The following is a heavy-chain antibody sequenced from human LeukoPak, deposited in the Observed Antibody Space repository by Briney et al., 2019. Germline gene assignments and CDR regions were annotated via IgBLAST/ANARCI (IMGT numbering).Heavy chain of an antibody. CDR2: INPNSGGT. Sequence: ASVKVSCKACGYTFAGYHMHWVRQAPGHGLEWMGWINPNSGGTNYAQKFQGRVTMTRDTSISTAYMELSSLRSDDTAVYYCARDGGFDYWGQGTLVTVSS. V-gene: IGHV1-2*02. J-gene: IGHJ4*02. CDR1: GYTFAGYH. CDR3: ARDGGFDY.